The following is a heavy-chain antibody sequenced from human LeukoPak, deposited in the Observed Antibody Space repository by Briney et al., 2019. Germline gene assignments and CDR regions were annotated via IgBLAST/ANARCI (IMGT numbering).Heavy chain of an antibody. CDR1: GFTFSSYA. D-gene: IGHD6-19*01. V-gene: IGHV3-23*01. J-gene: IGHJ4*02. Sequence: GGSLRLSCAGSGFTFSSYAMSWVRQAPGKGLEWVSAISGAGGSTYYADSVKGRFTISRDNSKNTLYLQMNSLRAEDTAVYYCAKDPDEWLVTYWGQGTLVTVSS. CDR2: ISGAGGST. CDR3: AKDPDEWLVTY.